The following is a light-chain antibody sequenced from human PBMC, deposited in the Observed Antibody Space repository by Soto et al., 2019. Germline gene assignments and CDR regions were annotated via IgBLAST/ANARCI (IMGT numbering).Light chain of an antibody. J-gene: IGLJ1*01. CDR2: DVS. Sequence: QSALTQPASVSGSPGQSVTISCTGTSSDVGGYNYVSWYQQHPGKAPKVMIYDVSNRPSGVSNRFSGSKSGNTASLTISGLQDEDEADYYCSSYTSSNTLYVFGTGTKVTVL. CDR1: SSDVGGYNY. V-gene: IGLV2-14*01. CDR3: SSYTSSNTLYV.